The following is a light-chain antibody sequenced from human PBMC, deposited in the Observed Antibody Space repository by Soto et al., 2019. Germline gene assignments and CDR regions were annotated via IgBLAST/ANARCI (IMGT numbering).Light chain of an antibody. Sequence: QSVLTQPPSVSGAPGQRVTISCTGSSSNVHWYQQLPGTAPKLLIYGNFNRPSGVPERFSGSKSGTSASLAITGLQAEDEADYYCQSYDSSLSDVVFGGGTKLTVL. V-gene: IGLV1-40*01. CDR2: GNF. J-gene: IGLJ2*01. CDR1: SSN. CDR3: QSYDSSLSDVV.